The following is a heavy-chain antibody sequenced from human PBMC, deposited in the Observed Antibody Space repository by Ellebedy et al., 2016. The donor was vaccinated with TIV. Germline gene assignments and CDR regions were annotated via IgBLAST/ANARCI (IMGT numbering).Heavy chain of an antibody. CDR1: GYSFTSYW. Sequence: PGGSLRLSCKGSGYSFTSYWIAGARQQPGKGLEGRRIFYPGDSDTRYSPSFQGQVTISADKSIRTAYLQWSSLKASDSAMYYCARQSDELEGDYWGQGTLVTVSS. J-gene: IGHJ4*02. D-gene: IGHD1-1*01. CDR3: ARQSDELEGDY. V-gene: IGHV5-51*01. CDR2: FYPGDSDT.